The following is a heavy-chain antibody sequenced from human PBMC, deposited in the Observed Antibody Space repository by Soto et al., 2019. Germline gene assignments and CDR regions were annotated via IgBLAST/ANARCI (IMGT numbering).Heavy chain of an antibody. D-gene: IGHD3-22*01. J-gene: IGHJ3*02. V-gene: IGHV4-31*03. CDR2: IYYSGST. Sequence: SETLSLTCTVSGGSISSGGYYWSWIRQHPGKGLKWIGYIYYSGSTYYNPSLKSRVTISVDTSKNQFSLKLSSVTAADTAVYYCARDGFPYYYDSSGQEDAFDIWGQGTMVTVSS. CDR1: GGSISSGGYY. CDR3: ARDGFPYYYDSSGQEDAFDI.